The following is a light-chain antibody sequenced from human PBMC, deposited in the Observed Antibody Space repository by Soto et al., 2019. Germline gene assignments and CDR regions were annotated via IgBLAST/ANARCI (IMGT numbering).Light chain of an antibody. CDR2: GTS. J-gene: IGKJ1*01. Sequence: EIVLTQSPGTLSLSPGERATLSCRASQSVSSSYLAWYKQKLGQAPRLLIYGTSSRATAIPDRFSGSGSGTDFTLTISRLEPEDFAVDYCHQYGSASWTFGQGTKVEIK. CDR3: HQYGSASWT. CDR1: QSVSSSY. V-gene: IGKV3-20*01.